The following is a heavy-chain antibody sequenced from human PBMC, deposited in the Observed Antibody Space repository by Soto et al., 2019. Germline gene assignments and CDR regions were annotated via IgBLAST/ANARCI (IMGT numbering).Heavy chain of an antibody. CDR2: INPSGGST. CDR1: GYTFTSYY. D-gene: IGHD3-22*01. J-gene: IGHJ4*02. Sequence: QVQLVQSGAEVKKPGASVKVSCKASGYTFTSYYMHWVRQAPGQGLEWMGIINPSGGSTSYAQKFQDRVTMTRDTSTSTVYMELSSLRSEDTAVYYCAGDGSLDYYDSSGYFDYWGQGTLVTVSS. CDR3: AGDGSLDYYDSSGYFDY. V-gene: IGHV1-46*01.